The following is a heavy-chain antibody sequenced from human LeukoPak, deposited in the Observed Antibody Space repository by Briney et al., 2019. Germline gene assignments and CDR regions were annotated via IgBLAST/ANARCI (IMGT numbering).Heavy chain of an antibody. CDR2: IRSKAYGGTT. V-gene: IGHV3-49*04. D-gene: IGHD5-18*01. Sequence: GGSLRLSCTASGFTFGDYAMSWVRQAPGKGLEWVGSIRSKAYGGTTEYAASVKGRFTISRDDSKSIAYLQMNSLKIEDTAVYYCTRDRFVDTAMAHPDYWGQGTLVTVSS. CDR3: TRDRFVDTAMAHPDY. CDR1: GFTFGDYA. J-gene: IGHJ4*02.